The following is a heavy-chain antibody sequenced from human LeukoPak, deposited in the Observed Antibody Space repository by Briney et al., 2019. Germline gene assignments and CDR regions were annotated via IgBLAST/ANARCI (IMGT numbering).Heavy chain of an antibody. V-gene: IGHV4-34*01. CDR3: ARVGSSWYNHYYFDY. CDR2: INHSGST. D-gene: IGHD6-13*01. CDR1: GGSFSGYY. J-gene: IGHJ4*02. Sequence: PSETLSLTCAVYGGSFSGYYWSWIRQPPGKGLEWIGEINHSGSTNYNPSLKSRVTISVDTSKNQFSLKLSSVTVADTAVYYCARVGSSWYNHYYFDYWGQGTLATVSS.